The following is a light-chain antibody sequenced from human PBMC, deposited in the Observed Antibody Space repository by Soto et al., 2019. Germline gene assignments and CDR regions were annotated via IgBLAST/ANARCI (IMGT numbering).Light chain of an antibody. J-gene: IGLJ1*01. CDR1: SSDVGGYNY. V-gene: IGLV2-14*01. Sequence: QSVLTQPASVSGSPGQSITISCTGTSSDVGGYNYVSWYQQEPGKAPKLMIYEVSNRPSGVSDRFSGSKSGNTASLTISGLQAEDEADYYCSSYTSSNTLVFGNGTKVTVL. CDR3: SSYTSSNTLV. CDR2: EVS.